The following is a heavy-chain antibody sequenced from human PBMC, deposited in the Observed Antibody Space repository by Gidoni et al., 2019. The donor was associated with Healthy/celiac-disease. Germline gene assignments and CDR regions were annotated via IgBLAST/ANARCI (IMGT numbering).Heavy chain of an antibody. Sequence: EVQLLESGGGLVQPRGSLRPSCAASGFTFSSYAMSLVRRAPGKGLEWVSAISGSGGSTYYADSVKGRFTISRDNSKNTLYLQMNSLRAEDTAVYYCANTIAAAVWTDAFDIWGQGTMVTVSS. CDR1: GFTFSSYA. J-gene: IGHJ3*02. V-gene: IGHV3-23*01. D-gene: IGHD6-13*01. CDR2: ISGSGGST. CDR3: ANTIAAAVWTDAFDI.